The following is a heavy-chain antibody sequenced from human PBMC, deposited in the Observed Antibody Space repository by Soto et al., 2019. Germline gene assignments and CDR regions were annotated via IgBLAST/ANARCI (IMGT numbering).Heavy chain of an antibody. CDR2: IYHTGAA. CDR3: ARDVISPATSDAFDH. CDR1: GGSLSSDNFF. D-gene: IGHD1-26*01. J-gene: IGHJ3*01. V-gene: IGHV4-31*03. Sequence: QVQLQESGPGLVKPSQTLSVTCTVSGGSLSSDNFFWSWVRQHPETGLEWVGYIYHTGAAYSKPSLKSRITLSLTASKKRFSLSLISVTAADTAVYYCARDVISPATSDAFDHWGQGTMVNVYS.